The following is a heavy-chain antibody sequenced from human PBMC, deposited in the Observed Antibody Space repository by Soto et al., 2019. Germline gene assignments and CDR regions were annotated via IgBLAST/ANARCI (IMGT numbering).Heavy chain of an antibody. J-gene: IGHJ4*02. CDR3: AKGISCPCSSFYCSGGSCYSLFDY. CDR1: ESIFRDYG. CDR2: IRFDGSDI. D-gene: IGHD2-15*01. V-gene: IGHV3-33*06. Sequence: GGSLRLSCAASESIFRDYGMHWVRQAPGKELEWVEVIRFDGSDINYADSVMGRFTISRDNSKNTLYLQMNSLRAEDTAVYYCAKGISCPCSSFYCSGGSCYSLFDYWVQGTLVTVSS.